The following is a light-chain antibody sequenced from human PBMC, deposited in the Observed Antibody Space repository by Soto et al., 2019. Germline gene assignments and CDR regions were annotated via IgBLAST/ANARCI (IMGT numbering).Light chain of an antibody. CDR3: QVWDTSDHSWV. Sequence: SYELTQPLSVSGAPGQTARITCGGNNVASKTVHWYRQKPGQAPVLVLYDDTDRPSGIPERFSGSNSGNTATLTISRVEAVDEADYYCQVWDTSDHSWVFGGGTKLTVL. V-gene: IGLV3-21*02. CDR1: NVASKT. CDR2: DDT. J-gene: IGLJ3*02.